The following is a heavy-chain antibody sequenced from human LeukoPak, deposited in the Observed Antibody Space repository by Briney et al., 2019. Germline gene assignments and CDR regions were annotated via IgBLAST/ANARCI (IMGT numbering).Heavy chain of an antibody. CDR1: GGSFSGYY. V-gene: IGHV4-34*11. J-gene: IGHJ4*02. CDR2: MYYGGTT. D-gene: IGHD5-18*01. CDR3: AREQRGYSYFFDY. Sequence: PSETLSLTCAVYGGSFSGYYWGWIRQPPGKGLEWLGSMYYGGTTYNNPSLKSRVTISVDTSKNQLSLKLSSVTAADTAVYYCAREQRGYSYFFDYWGQGTLVTVSS.